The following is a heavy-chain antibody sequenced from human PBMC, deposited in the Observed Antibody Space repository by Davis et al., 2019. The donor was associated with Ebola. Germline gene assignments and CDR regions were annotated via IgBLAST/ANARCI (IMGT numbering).Heavy chain of an antibody. CDR3: SRGLPDY. CDR2: INESGST. J-gene: IGHJ4*02. Sequence: SETLSLTCAIFGGSFSDYYWSWIRQPPGKGLEWIGEINESGSTNYNPSLKSRVTISVDTSKNQFTLKLNSVTAADTAVYYCSRGLPDYWGQGTLVTVSS. V-gene: IGHV4-34*01. CDR1: GGSFSDYY.